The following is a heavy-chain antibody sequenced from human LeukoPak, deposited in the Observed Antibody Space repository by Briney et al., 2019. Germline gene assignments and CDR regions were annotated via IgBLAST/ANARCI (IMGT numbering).Heavy chain of an antibody. V-gene: IGHV1-18*01. J-gene: IGHJ5*02. CDR1: GYTFTSYG. D-gene: IGHD1-26*01. Sequence: ASVKVSCKASGYTFTSYGISWVRQAPGQGLEWMGWISAYNGNTNYAQKLQGRVTMTTDTSTSTAYMELSSLRSEDTAVYYCARGADSGSFRGWFDPWGQGTLVTVSS. CDR2: ISAYNGNT. CDR3: ARGADSGSFRGWFDP.